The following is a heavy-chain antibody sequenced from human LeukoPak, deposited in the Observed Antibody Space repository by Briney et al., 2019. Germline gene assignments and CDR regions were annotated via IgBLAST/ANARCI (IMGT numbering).Heavy chain of an antibody. V-gene: IGHV3-74*01. J-gene: IGHJ4*02. D-gene: IGHD3-3*01. CDR1: GFTFSSYW. CDR3: ARGIEEWLYLYY. Sequence: PGGSLRLSCAASGFTFSSYWMHWVRQAPGKGLVWVSGINSDGSSTSYADSVKGRFTISRDNSKNSLYLQMDSLRAEDTAVYYCARGIEEWLYLYYWGQGALVTVAS. CDR2: INSDGSST.